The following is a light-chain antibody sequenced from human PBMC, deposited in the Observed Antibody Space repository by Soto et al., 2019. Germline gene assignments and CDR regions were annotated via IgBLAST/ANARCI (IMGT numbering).Light chain of an antibody. J-gene: IGKJ1*01. CDR3: QQYNSYS. V-gene: IGKV1-5*01. CDR2: HAS. CDR1: QSISNW. Sequence: IQMTQSPSSLSASVGDRVTISCRASQSISNWLALYQQKPGTAPKLLIYHASTLESGVPSRFSGSGSGTEFTLTISSLQPDDFATYYCQQYNSYSFGQGTKVDIK.